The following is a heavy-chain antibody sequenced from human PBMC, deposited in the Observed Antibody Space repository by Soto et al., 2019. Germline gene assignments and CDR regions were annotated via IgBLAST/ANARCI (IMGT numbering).Heavy chain of an antibody. CDR3: ARRYGGNLDY. J-gene: IGHJ4*02. V-gene: IGHV4-59*08. CDR1: GGSISNYY. CDR2: IHYSGST. Sequence: SETLSLTCTVSGGSISNYYWSWIRQPPGKGLEWIGYIHYSGSTNYSPSLKSRVTISVDTSKNQFSLKLSSVTAADTAVYYCARRYGGNLDYWGQGTLVTVSS. D-gene: IGHD1-26*01.